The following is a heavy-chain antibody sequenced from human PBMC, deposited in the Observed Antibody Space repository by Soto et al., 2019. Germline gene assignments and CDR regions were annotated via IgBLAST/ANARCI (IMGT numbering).Heavy chain of an antibody. CDR3: ATGSGYNYGHFDY. Sequence: QVQLVESGGGVVQPGRSLSLSCAASGFTFSTSGLHWVRQAPGKGLEGGAVIWDAGSKRYYADSVKGRFTISRDKSKNTLDPPKNSLEAGEPGVYYFATGSGYNYGHFDYWCQGTLVTVSA. J-gene: IGHJ4*02. V-gene: IGHV3-33*01. D-gene: IGHD5-12*01. CDR1: GFTFSTSG. CDR2: IWDAGSKR.